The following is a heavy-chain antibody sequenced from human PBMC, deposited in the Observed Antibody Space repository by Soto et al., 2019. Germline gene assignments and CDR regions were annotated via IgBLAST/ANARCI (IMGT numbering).Heavy chain of an antibody. D-gene: IGHD6-19*01. CDR2: ISSSSSYI. V-gene: IGHV3-21*01. J-gene: IGHJ3*02. CDR3: ARDISSGPGAFDI. CDR1: GFTFSGYS. Sequence: GGSLRLSCAASGFTFSGYSMNWVRQAPGKGLEWVSSISSSSSYIYYADSVKGRFTISRDNAKNSLYLQMNSLRAEDTAVYYCARDISSGPGAFDIWGQGTMVTVSS.